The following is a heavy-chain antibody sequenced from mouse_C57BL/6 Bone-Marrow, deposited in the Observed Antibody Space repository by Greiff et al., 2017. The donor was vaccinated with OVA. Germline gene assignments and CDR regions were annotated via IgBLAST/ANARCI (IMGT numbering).Heavy chain of an antibody. Sequence: QVQLKQPGAELVKPGASVKLSCKASGYTFTSYWMQWVKQRPGQGLEWIGEIDPSDSYTNYNQKFKGKATLTVDTSSSTAYMQLSSLTSEDSAVYYCAVIYDDDGGFAYWGQGTLVTVSA. J-gene: IGHJ3*01. D-gene: IGHD2-4*01. CDR3: AVIYDDDGGFAY. CDR2: IDPSDSYT. V-gene: IGHV1-50*01. CDR1: GYTFTSYW.